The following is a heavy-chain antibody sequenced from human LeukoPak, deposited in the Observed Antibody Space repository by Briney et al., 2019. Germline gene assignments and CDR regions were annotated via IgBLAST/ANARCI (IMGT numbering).Heavy chain of an antibody. CDR3: ASPAYGDQSYYFDY. CDR2: ISSSGSTI. CDR1: GFTFSDYY. V-gene: IGHV3-11*01. J-gene: IGHJ4*02. Sequence: GGSPRLSCAASGFTFSDYYMSWIRQAPGKGPEWVSYISSSGSTIYYADSVKGRFTISRDNAKNSLYLQMNSLRAEDTAVYYCASPAYGDQSYYFDYWGQGTLVTVSS. D-gene: IGHD4-17*01.